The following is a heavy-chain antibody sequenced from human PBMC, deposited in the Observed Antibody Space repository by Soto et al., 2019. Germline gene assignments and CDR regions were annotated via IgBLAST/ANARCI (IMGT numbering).Heavy chain of an antibody. CDR1: KFAFRTYS. D-gene: IGHD3-10*01. J-gene: IGHJ6*03. CDR2: ITYGGKQE. Sequence: QVQLVESGGGVVQPGRSLRLSCGASKFAFRTYSMHWVRQAPGKGLEWGAVITYGGKQEHYADSVKGRFTISRDNSANTLYLQMSARRPEDRAVYSCEREDREGRHYFLDVWWKGTTVTVSS. CDR3: EREDREGRHYFLDV. V-gene: IGHV3-30*03.